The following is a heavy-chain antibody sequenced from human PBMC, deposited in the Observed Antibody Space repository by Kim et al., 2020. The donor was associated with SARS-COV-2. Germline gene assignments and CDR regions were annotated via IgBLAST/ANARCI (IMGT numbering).Heavy chain of an antibody. CDR1: GFTFSNYR. CDR2: ISSNSSYI. CDR3: ASTRGKDYGDYNFDY. V-gene: IGHV3-21*01. J-gene: IGHJ4*01. D-gene: IGHD4-17*01. Sequence: GGSLRLSCAASGFTFSNYRMNWVRQAPGKGLEWVSSISSNSSYIYYADSVKGRFTISRDNAKNTLYLQMNRLRAEDTAVYYCASTRGKDYGDYNFDYWG.